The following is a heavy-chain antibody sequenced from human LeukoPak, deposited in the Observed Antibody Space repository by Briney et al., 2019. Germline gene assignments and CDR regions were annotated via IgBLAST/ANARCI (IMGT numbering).Heavy chain of an antibody. D-gene: IGHD6-19*01. J-gene: IGHJ4*02. CDR3: AKTFDIAVAGAIDY. Sequence: PGGSLRLSCAASGFTFSSHGMHWVRQAPGKGLEWVAVISYDGSNKYYADSVKGRFTISRDNSKNTLYLQMNSLRAEDTAVYYCAKTFDIAVAGAIDYWGQGTLVTVSS. V-gene: IGHV3-30*18. CDR1: GFTFSSHG. CDR2: ISYDGSNK.